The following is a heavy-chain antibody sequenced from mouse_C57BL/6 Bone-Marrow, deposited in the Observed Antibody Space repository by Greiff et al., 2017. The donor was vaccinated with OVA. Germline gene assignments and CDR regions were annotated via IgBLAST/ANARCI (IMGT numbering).Heavy chain of an antibody. D-gene: IGHD2-3*01. J-gene: IGHJ3*01. Sequence: EVNLVESGGGLVQPGGSLKLSCAASGFTFSDYGMAWVRQAPRKGPEWVAFISNLAYSIYYADTVTGRFTISRENAKNTLYLEMSSLRSEDTAMYYCARHGYLGWFAYWGQGTLVTVSA. CDR1: GFTFSDYG. V-gene: IGHV5-15*01. CDR3: ARHGYLGWFAY. CDR2: ISNLAYSI.